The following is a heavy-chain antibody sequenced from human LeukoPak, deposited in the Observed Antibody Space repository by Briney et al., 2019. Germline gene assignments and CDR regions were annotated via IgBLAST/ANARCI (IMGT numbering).Heavy chain of an antibody. V-gene: IGHV4-59*01. D-gene: IGHD3-22*01. CDR2: IYYSGST. CDR3: ARGLGYDSSGYYYEGHLDAFDI. Sequence: PSETLSLTCTVSGGSISSYYWSWIRQPPGKGLEWIGYIYYSGSTNYNPSLKSRVTISVDTSKNQFSLKLSSVTAADTAVYYCARGLGYDSSGYYYEGHLDAFDIWGQGTMVTVSS. CDR1: GGSISSYY. J-gene: IGHJ3*02.